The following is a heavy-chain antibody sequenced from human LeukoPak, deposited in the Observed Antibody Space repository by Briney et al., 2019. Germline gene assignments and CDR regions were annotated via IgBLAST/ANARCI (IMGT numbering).Heavy chain of an antibody. CDR1: GFTFSSYA. V-gene: IGHV3-23*01. D-gene: IGHD2-2*02. J-gene: IGHJ4*02. Sequence: SGGSLRLSCAASGFTFSSYAMSWVRQAPGKGLEWVSAISGSGGSTYYADSVKGRFTTSRDNSKNTLYLQMNSLRAEGTAVYYCAKALFPVKVVPAAKPVGQLASCFDYWGQGTLVTVSS. CDR2: ISGSGGST. CDR3: AKALFPVKVVPAAKPVGQLASCFDY.